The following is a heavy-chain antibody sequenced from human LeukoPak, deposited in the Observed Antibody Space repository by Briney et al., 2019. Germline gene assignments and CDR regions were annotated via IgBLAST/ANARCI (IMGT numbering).Heavy chain of an antibody. D-gene: IGHD3-22*01. V-gene: IGHV1-2*02. J-gene: IGHJ5*02. Sequence: ASVKVSCKASGYSFTSHYMHWVRQAPGQGLEWMGWINPNSGGTNYAQKFQGRVTMTRDTSISTAYMELSRLRSDDTAVYYCAIADYYDIWFDPWGQGTLVTVSS. CDR1: GYSFTSHY. CDR3: AIADYYDIWFDP. CDR2: INPNSGGT.